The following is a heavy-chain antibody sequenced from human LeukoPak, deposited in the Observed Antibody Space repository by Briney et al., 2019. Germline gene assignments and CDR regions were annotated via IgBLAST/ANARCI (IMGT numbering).Heavy chain of an antibody. D-gene: IGHD2-15*01. J-gene: IGHJ4*02. CDR1: GFTLSNYA. CDR3: AKGRGYCTGGSCYSDY. CDR2: ISGSDGST. Sequence: PGGSLRLSCTASGFTLSNYAMSWVRQAPGKGLEWVSTISGSDGSTYYADSVKGRFTISRDNSKNTLYLQMNSLRVEDTAIYYCAKGRGYCTGGSCYSDYWGQGTLVTVSS. V-gene: IGHV3-23*01.